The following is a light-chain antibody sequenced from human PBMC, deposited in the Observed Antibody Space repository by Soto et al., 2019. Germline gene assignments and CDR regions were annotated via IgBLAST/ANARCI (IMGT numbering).Light chain of an antibody. Sequence: EIVMTQSPATLSVSPGERATLSCRASQSVSSNLAWYQQKPGQAPRLLIYGASTRATGLPARFSGSGFGTDYTLTISSLEPEDFAVYYCQQRSKWRTFGQGTKVDIK. J-gene: IGKJ1*01. CDR2: GAS. CDR1: QSVSSN. V-gene: IGKV3-15*01. CDR3: QQRSKWRT.